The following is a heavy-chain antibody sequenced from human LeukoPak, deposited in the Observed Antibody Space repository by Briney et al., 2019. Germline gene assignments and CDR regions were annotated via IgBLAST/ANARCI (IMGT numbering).Heavy chain of an antibody. J-gene: IGHJ6*02. CDR1: GYSFTSYW. CDR3: ARRQGLLWFGEDGMDV. D-gene: IGHD3-10*01. CDR2: IYPGDSDT. V-gene: IGHV5-51*01. Sequence: GESLKVSCKGSGYSFTSYWIGWVRQMPGKGLEWMGIIYPGDSDTRYSPSFQGQVTTSADKSISTAYLQWSSLKASDTAMYYCARRQGLLWFGEDGMDVWGQGTTVTVSS.